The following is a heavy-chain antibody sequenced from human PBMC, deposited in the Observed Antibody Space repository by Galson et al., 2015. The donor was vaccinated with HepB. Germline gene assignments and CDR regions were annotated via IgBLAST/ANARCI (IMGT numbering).Heavy chain of an antibody. V-gene: IGHV3-72*01. CDR1: GFTFSDYH. J-gene: IGHJ6*04. D-gene: IGHD2-15*01. CDR2: TRNKASGHTT. CDR3: ARGGV. Sequence: SLRLSCAASGFTFSDYHMEWMRQAPGKGLEWVSRTRNKASGHTTDYAASVKGRFSISRDDSTNSLYLQMNSLKTEDTAVYYCARGGVWGEGTTVTVSS.